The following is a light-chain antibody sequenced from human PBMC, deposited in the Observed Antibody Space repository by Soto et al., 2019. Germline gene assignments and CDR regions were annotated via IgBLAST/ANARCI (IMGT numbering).Light chain of an antibody. CDR2: STD. CDR3: LLYYGGAVV. Sequence: QAVVTKEPSLTVSPGGTVTLTCASSTGTVTSGHYPNWLQQKPGQAPRALIYSTDTRHSWTPARFSGSLLGGKAALTLSGVQPEDEADYYCLLYYGGAVVFGVGTKLPVL. V-gene: IGLV7-43*01. J-gene: IGLJ2*01. CDR1: TGTVTSGHY.